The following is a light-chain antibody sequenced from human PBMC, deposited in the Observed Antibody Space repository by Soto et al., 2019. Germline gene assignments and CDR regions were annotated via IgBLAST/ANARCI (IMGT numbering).Light chain of an antibody. CDR3: QQYNNWPPVA. CDR1: QSVSSN. Sequence: EIVMTQSPATLSVSPGERATLSCRASQSVSSNLAWYQQKPGQAPRLLIYSASTRATGIPARFSGSGSGTEFTLTISSLQSEDFAVYYCQQYNNWPPVAFGQGTRLEIK. CDR2: SAS. V-gene: IGKV3-15*01. J-gene: IGKJ5*01.